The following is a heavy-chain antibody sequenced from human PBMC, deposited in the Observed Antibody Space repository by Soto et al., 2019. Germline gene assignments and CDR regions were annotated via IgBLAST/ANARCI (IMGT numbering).Heavy chain of an antibody. V-gene: IGHV4-30-4*01. CDR3: ARDRLTMVRNRLGYNWFDP. D-gene: IGHD3-10*01. J-gene: IGHJ5*02. Sequence: SETLSLTCTVSGGSISSGDYYWSWIRQPPGKGLEWIGYIYYSGSTYYNPSLKSRVTISVDTSKNQFSLKLSSVTAADTAVYYCARDRLTMVRNRLGYNWFDPWGQGTLVTVSS. CDR2: IYYSGST. CDR1: GGSISSGDYY.